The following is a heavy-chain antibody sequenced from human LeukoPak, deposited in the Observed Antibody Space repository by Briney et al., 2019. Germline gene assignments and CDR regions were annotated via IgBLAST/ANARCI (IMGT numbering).Heavy chain of an antibody. CDR1: GFTFSSYS. V-gene: IGHV3-21*01. CDR2: ISSSSSYI. Sequence: GGSLRLSCAASGFTFSSYSMNWVRQAPGKGLEWVSSISSSSSYIYYADSVKGRFTISRDNAKNSLYLQMNSLRAEDTAVYYCAKAVRYFDWLLSQYFDYWGQGTLVTVSS. D-gene: IGHD3-9*01. CDR3: AKAVRYFDWLLSQYFDY. J-gene: IGHJ4*02.